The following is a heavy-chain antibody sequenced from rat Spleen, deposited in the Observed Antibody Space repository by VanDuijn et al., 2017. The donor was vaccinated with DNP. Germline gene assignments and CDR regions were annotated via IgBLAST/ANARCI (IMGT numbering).Heavy chain of an antibody. CDR2: IDKDSSPK. CDR1: GFNFNGYW. Sequence: EVKLVESGGGLVQPGRSLKLSCAASGFNFNGYWMGWVRQAPGKGLEWIGEIDKDSSPKKYNPSLKDKFTISRDNAQNTLYLQMSKLGSEETAIYYCVREKFGVDYWGQGVMVTVSS. CDR3: VREKFGVDY. J-gene: IGHJ2*01. D-gene: IGHD4-3*01. V-gene: IGHV4-2*01.